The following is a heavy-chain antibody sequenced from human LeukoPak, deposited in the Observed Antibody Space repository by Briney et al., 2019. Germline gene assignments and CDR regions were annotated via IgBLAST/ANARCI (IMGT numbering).Heavy chain of an antibody. J-gene: IGHJ3*02. D-gene: IGHD3-3*01. CDR2: IKQDGSEK. CDR1: GFTFSSYW. V-gene: IGHV3-7*01. CDR3: ARDFGGSTI. Sequence: GGSLRLSGAASGFTFSSYWMSLVRQAPVKGLEWVANIKQDGSEKYYVDSVKGRFTISRDNAKNSLYLQMNSLRAEDTAVYYCARDFGGSTIWGQGTMVTVSS.